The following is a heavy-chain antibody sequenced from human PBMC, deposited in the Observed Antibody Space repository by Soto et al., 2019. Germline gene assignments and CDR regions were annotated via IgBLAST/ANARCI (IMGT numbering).Heavy chain of an antibody. V-gene: IGHV3-33*06. CDR1: GFTFSSYG. CDR3: AKDFLPGIAAAGTENYYYYMDV. D-gene: IGHD6-13*01. J-gene: IGHJ6*03. Sequence: GGSLRLSCAASGFTFSSYGMHWVRQAPGKGLEWVAVIWYDGSNKYYADSVKGRFTISRDNSKNTLYLQMNSLRAEDTAVYYCAKDFLPGIAAAGTENYYYYMDVWGKGTTVTVSS. CDR2: IWYDGSNK.